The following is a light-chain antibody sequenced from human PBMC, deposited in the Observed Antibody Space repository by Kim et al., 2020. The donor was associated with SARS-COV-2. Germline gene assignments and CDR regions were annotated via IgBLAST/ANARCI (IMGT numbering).Light chain of an antibody. CDR2: DVF. Sequence: SVGDRVTITCRASQSLSDWLAWYQQKPGKAPKLLIFDVFNLQNGVPSRFSGSGSETEFNLTISSLQPDDFATYYCQQYNTYSLWTFGQGTKVEIK. V-gene: IGKV1-5*01. CDR3: QQYNTYSLWT. CDR1: QSLSDW. J-gene: IGKJ1*01.